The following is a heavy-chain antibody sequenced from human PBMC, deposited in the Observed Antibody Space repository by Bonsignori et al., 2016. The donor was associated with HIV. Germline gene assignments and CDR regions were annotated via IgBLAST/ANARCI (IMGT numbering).Heavy chain of an antibody. V-gene: IGHV1-2*02. D-gene: IGHD5-18*01. Sequence: WVRQAPGQGLEWMGWINPNSGGTNYAQKFQGRVTMTRDTSISTAYMELSRLRSDDTAVYYCARAYSYGFPSDYYYYYYMDVWGQRDHGHRLL. J-gene: IGHJ6*03. CDR3: ARAYSYGFPSDYYYYYYMDV. CDR2: INPNSGGT.